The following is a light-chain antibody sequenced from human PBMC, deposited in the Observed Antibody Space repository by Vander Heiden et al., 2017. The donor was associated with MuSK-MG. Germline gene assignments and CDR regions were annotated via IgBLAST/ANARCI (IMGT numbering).Light chain of an antibody. CDR3: LQSYRTPYT. CDR1: QSISSY. J-gene: IGKJ2*01. V-gene: IGKV1-39*01. CDR2: AAS. Sequence: IQMTQSPSSLSASVGDRVTITCRASQSISSYLNWYQQKPGKAPKLLIYAASSLQSGVPSRFSGSGSGTDFTLTISSLQPADFATYYCLQSYRTPYTFGQGTKLEIK.